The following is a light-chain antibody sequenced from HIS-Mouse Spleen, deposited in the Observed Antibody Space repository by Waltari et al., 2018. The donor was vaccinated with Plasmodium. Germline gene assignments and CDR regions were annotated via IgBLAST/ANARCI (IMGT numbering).Light chain of an antibody. J-gene: IGKJ3*01. CDR1: QSLSSN. CDR3: QQYNNWSFT. Sequence: IVMTQSPATLSVSPGDRATLPCRARQSLSSNLAWYQQKPGQPPRLLIYGASARATVIPARFSGSGSGTEFTLTISSLRSEDFAVYNCQQYNNWSFTFGPGTKVDIK. CDR2: GAS. V-gene: IGKV3-15*01.